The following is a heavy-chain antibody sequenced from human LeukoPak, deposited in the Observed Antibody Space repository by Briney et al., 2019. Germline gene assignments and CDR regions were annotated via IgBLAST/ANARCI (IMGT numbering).Heavy chain of an antibody. D-gene: IGHD6-13*01. V-gene: IGHV3-33*01. CDR3: ALIAAAGTVNY. CDR2: IWYDGSNK. CDR1: GFTFSSYG. J-gene: IGHJ4*02. Sequence: SGGSLRLSCAASGFTFSSYGMHWVRQAPGKGLEWVAVIWYDGSNKYYADSVKGRFTISRDNSKNTLYLQMNSLRAEDTAVYYCALIAAAGTVNYWGQGTLVTVSS.